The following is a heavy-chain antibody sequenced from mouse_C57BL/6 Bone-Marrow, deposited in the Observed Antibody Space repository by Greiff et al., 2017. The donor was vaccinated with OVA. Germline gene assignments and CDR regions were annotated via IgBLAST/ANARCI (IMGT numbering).Heavy chain of an antibody. J-gene: IGHJ4*01. CDR2: IDPNSGGT. D-gene: IGHD2-4*01. Sequence: QVQLQQPGAELVKPGASVKLSCKASGYTFTSYWMHWVKQRPGRGLEWIGRIDPNSGGTKYNEKFQSKATLTGDKPSSTAYMQLSSLTSEDFAVYYCARGVGLRRRGHAMDYWGQGTSVTVSS. V-gene: IGHV1-72*01. CDR3: ARGVGLRRRGHAMDY. CDR1: GYTFTSYW.